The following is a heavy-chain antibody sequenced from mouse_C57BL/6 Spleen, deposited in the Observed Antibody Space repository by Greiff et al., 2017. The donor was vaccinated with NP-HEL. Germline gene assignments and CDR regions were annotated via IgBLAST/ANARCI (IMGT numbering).Heavy chain of an antibody. CDR1: GYAFTNYL. D-gene: IGHD2-4*01. J-gene: IGHJ2*01. V-gene: IGHV1-54*01. Sequence: QVQLKQSGAELVRPGTSVKVSCKASGYAFTNYLIEWVKQRPGQGLEWIGVINPGSGGTNYNEKFKGKATLTADKSSSTAYMQLSSLTSEDSAVYFCARRWDYDSDYWGQGTTLTVSS. CDR2: INPGSGGT. CDR3: ARRWDYDSDY.